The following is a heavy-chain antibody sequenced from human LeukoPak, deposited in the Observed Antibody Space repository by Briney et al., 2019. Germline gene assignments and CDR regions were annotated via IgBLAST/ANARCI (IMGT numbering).Heavy chain of an antibody. V-gene: IGHV3-48*01. D-gene: IGHD5-24*01. CDR1: GFTFSDYS. J-gene: IGHJ4*02. CDR2: IGIDSGNT. Sequence: GGSLRLSCAASGFTFSDYSMNWVRQAPGKGLEWISYIGIDSGNTNYADSVKGRFTITGDKAKNSLYLQMNSLRVEDTAVYYCARDYKYAFDNWGQGTLVTVSS. CDR3: ARDYKYAFDN.